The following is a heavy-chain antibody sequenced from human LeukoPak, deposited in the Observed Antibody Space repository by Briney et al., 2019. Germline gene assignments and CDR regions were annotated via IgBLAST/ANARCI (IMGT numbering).Heavy chain of an antibody. CDR3: AKDRSGWYTIDY. CDR1: GFTFSNYA. J-gene: IGHJ4*02. Sequence: PGGSLRLSCAASGFTFSNYAMHWVRQTPGKGLEWVSVIQYDGSSKYYGDSVKGRFTISRDNSKNTLYLQMDTLRADDTAVYYCAKDRSGWYTIDYWGRGTLVTVSS. V-gene: IGHV3-30*02. CDR2: IQYDGSSK. D-gene: IGHD6-19*01.